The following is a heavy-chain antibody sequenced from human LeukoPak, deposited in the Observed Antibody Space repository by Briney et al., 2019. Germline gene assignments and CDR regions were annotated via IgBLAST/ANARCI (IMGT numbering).Heavy chain of an antibody. CDR1: GDSITSTY. D-gene: IGHD3-10*01. V-gene: IGHV4-59*08. J-gene: IGHJ4*02. CDR2: IYYNGDT. CDR3: AKSARVPYF. Sequence: SETLSLTCTVSGDSITSTYWSWIRQPPGKGLEYLGYIYYNGDTNYNPSLRGRLSLSLDMSKNQFSLKLTSVTAADTAVYSCAKSARVPYFWGQGILVTASS.